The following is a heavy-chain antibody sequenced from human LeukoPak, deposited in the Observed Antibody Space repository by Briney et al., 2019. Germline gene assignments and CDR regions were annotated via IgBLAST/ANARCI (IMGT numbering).Heavy chain of an antibody. D-gene: IGHD3-10*01. J-gene: IGHJ6*03. Sequence: SETLSLTCAVYGGSFSGYYWSWIRQPPGKGLEWIGEINHSGGTNYNPSLKSRVTISVDTSKNQFPLKLSSVTAADTAVYYCARRDDYGSGSYYYYYYMDVWGKGTTVTVSS. V-gene: IGHV4-34*01. CDR2: INHSGGT. CDR1: GGSFSGYY. CDR3: ARRDDYGSGSYYYYYYMDV.